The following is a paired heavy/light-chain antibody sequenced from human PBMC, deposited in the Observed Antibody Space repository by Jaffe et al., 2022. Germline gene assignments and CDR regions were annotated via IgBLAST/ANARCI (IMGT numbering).Light chain of an antibody. CDR2: WAS. V-gene: IGKV4-1*01. J-gene: IGKJ4*01. Sequence: DIVMTQSPDSLAVSLGERATINCKSSQSVLYSSNNKNYLAWYQQKPGQPPKLLIYWASTRESGVPDRFSGSGSGTDFTLTISSLQAEDVAVYYCQQYYMARVTFGGGTKVEIK. CDR1: QSVLYSSNNKNY. CDR3: QQYYMARVT.
Heavy chain of an antibody. Sequence: EVQLVESGGGLVKPGGSLRLSCAASGFTFSSYSMNWVRQAPGKGLEWVSSISSSSSYIYYADSVKGRFTISRDNAKNSLYLQMNSLRAEDTAVYYCARDHLDSSSSPDYGDHATMDAFDIWGQGTMVTVSS. CDR3: ARDHLDSSSSPDYGDHATMDAFDI. CDR2: ISSSSSYI. CDR1: GFTFSSYS. D-gene: IGHD6-6*01. J-gene: IGHJ3*02. V-gene: IGHV3-21*01.